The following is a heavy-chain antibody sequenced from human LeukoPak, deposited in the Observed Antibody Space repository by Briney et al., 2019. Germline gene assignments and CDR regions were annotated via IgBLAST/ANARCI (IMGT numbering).Heavy chain of an antibody. V-gene: IGHV5-51*01. D-gene: IGHD6-6*01. J-gene: IGHJ4*02. CDR3: ARRTEMQLVPHFDY. CDR2: IYPGDSDT. CDR1: GYSFTTYW. Sequence: GESLKISCKGSGYSFTTYWIGWVRQMPGEGLEWMGIIYPGDSDTRYSPSFQGQVTISADKSISTAYLQWSSLKASDTAMYYCARRTEMQLVPHFDYGGQGTLVTVSS.